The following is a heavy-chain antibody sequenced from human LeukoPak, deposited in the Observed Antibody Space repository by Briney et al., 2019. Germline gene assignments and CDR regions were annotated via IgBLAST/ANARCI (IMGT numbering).Heavy chain of an antibody. D-gene: IGHD6-13*01. Sequence: PGGSLRLSCAASGFTFSSYAMHWVRQAPGKGLEWVAVISYDGSNKYYADSVKGRFTISRDNSKNTLYLQMNSLRAEDTAVYYCAKDSSREQQLEVDYWGQGTLVTVSS. V-gene: IGHV3-30*04. J-gene: IGHJ4*02. CDR2: ISYDGSNK. CDR3: AKDSSREQQLEVDY. CDR1: GFTFSSYA.